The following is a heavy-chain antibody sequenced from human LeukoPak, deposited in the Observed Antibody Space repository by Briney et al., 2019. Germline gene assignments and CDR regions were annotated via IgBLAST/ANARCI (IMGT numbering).Heavy chain of an antibody. CDR1: GYTFTSYD. D-gene: IGHD3-22*01. CDR3: ARGRLHYYDSSGYYGGQDYYYYYGMDV. J-gene: IGHJ6*02. CDR2: MNPNSGNT. V-gene: IGHV1-8*01. Sequence: ASVKVSCKASGYTFTSYDINWVRQATGQGLEWMGWMNPNSGNTGYAQKFQGRVTMTRNTSISTAYMELSSLRSEDTAVYYCARGRLHYYDSSGYYGGQDYYYYYGMDVWGQGTMVTVSS.